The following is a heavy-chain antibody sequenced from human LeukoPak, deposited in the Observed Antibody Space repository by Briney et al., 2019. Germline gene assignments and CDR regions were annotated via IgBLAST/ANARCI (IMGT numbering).Heavy chain of an antibody. CDR3: ARDSQYYDFWSGPSGFDY. Sequence: ASVKVSCKASGYTFTSYGISWVRQAPGQGLEWMGWISAYNGNTNYAQELQGRVTMTTDTSTSTAYMELRSLRSDDTAVYYCARDSQYYDFWSGPSGFDYWGQGTLVTVSS. V-gene: IGHV1-18*01. CDR1: GYTFTSYG. CDR2: ISAYNGNT. D-gene: IGHD3-3*01. J-gene: IGHJ4*02.